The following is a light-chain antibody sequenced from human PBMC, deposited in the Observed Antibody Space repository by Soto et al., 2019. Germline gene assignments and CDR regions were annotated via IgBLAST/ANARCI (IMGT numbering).Light chain of an antibody. Sequence: DIQMTQSPSTLSASVGDRVTITCRASQSISGWLAWYQQKPGKAPKLLIYDVSSLESGVPSRFSGSGSGTEFTLAISSLQPDDFATYYCLQDYTYPLTFGQGTKVDIK. CDR1: QSISGW. V-gene: IGKV1-5*01. CDR2: DVS. CDR3: LQDYTYPLT. J-gene: IGKJ1*01.